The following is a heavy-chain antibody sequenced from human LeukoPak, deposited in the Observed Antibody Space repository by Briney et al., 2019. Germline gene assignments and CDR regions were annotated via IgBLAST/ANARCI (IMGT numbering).Heavy chain of an antibody. CDR3: AAVVTAHTNWFDP. D-gene: IGHD4-23*01. J-gene: IGHJ5*02. CDR1: GYTLTELS. CDR2: FDPEDGET. V-gene: IGHV1-24*01. Sequence: ASVKVSCKVSGYTLTELSMHWVRRAPGKGLEWMGGFDPEDGETIYAQKFQGRVTMTEDTSTDTAYMELSSLRSEDTAVYYCAAVVTAHTNWFDPWGQGTLVTVSS.